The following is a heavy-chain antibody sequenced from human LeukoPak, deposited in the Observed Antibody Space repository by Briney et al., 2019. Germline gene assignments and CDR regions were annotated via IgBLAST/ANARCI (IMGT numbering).Heavy chain of an antibody. D-gene: IGHD3-10*01. V-gene: IGHV1-2*02. J-gene: IGHJ3*02. CDR2: INPNSGGT. CDR1: GYTFSGYY. CDR3: ARSLTIREGDAFDI. Sequence: ASVKVSCKASGYTFSGYYIHWVRQAPGQGLEWMGWINPNSGGTNYAQRFQGRVTMTRDTSTSTAYMELRSLRSDDTAVYYCARSLTIREGDAFDIWGQGTMVTVSS.